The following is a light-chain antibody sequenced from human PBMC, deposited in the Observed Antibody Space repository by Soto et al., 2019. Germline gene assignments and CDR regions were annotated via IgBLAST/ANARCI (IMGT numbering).Light chain of an antibody. CDR1: QSVNSR. CDR3: QQYFTSPIT. Sequence: EIVLTQSTGTLALSPGERATLSCRASQSVNSRLAWYQHKPGQAPRLLISGASNRASGIPARFSAWGSGTDFALTISRVDPADFAFYYCQQYFTSPITFGQGTRLAIK. V-gene: IGKV3-11*01. J-gene: IGKJ5*01. CDR2: GAS.